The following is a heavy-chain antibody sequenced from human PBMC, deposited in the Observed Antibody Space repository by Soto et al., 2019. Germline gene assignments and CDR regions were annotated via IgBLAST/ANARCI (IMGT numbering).Heavy chain of an antibody. V-gene: IGHV4-31*03. J-gene: IGHJ4*02. CDR3: ARLSYGSGSYYPDY. D-gene: IGHD3-10*01. Sequence: SETLSLTCTVSGGSISSGGYYWSWIRQHPGKGLEWIGYIYYSGSTYYNPSLKSRVTISVDTSKNQFSLKLSSVTAADTAVYYCARLSYGSGSYYPDYWGQGTLVTAPQ. CDR2: IYYSGST. CDR1: GGSISSGGYY.